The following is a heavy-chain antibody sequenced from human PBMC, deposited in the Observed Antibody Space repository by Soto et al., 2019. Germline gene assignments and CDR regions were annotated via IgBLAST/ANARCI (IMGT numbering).Heavy chain of an antibody. V-gene: IGHV6-1*01. CDR3: ARNGRAGTDSYYYMDV. CDR1: GDSVSSNSAA. J-gene: IGHJ6*03. CDR2: TYYRSKWYN. Sequence: SQTLSLICAISGDSVSSNSAAWNWIRQSPSRGLEWLGRTYYRSKWYNDYAVSVKSRITINPDTSKNQFSLQLNSVTPEDTAVYYCARNGRAGTDSYYYMDVWGKGTTVTVSS. D-gene: IGHD1-1*01.